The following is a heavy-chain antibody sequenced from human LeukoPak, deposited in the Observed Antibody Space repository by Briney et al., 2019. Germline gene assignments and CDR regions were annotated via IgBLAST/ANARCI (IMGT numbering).Heavy chain of an antibody. CDR2: INPNSGGT. D-gene: IGHD3-3*01. J-gene: IGHJ4*02. CDR1: GYTFTGYY. V-gene: IGHV1-2*02. CDR3: ARDLNDFRSGYYTTDY. Sequence: ASVKVSCKASGYTFTGYYMHWVRQAPGQGLEWMGWINPNSGGTNYAQKFQGRVTMTRDTSISTAYMELSRLRSDDTAVYYCARDLNDFRSGYYTTDYWGQGTLVTVSS.